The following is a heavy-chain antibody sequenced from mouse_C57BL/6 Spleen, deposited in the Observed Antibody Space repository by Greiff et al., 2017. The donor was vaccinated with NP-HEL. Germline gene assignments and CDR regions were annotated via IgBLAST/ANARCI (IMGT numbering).Heavy chain of an antibody. CDR3: AREVYYGNLYWYFDV. D-gene: IGHD2-1*01. CDR1: GFTFSSYA. Sequence: EVQVVESGGGLVKPGGSLKLSCAASGFTFSSYAMSWVRQTPEKRLEWVATISDGGSYTYYPDNVKGRFTISRDNAKNNLYLQMSHLKSEDTAMYYGAREVYYGNLYWYFDVWGTGTAVTVSS. J-gene: IGHJ1*03. V-gene: IGHV5-4*01. CDR2: ISDGGSYT.